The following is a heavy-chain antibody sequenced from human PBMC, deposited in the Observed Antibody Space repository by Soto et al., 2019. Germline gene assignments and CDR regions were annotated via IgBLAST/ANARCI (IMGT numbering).Heavy chain of an antibody. J-gene: IGHJ4*02. CDR3: ARDPDAEYSGNYHTPRSLDS. D-gene: IGHD1-26*01. V-gene: IGHV3-21*01. Sequence: PGGSLRLSCIGSGFTFSSYAMNWVRQAPGKGLEWVSSISSSSKYIYYTHSVKGRFTISRDNAKNSLYLQMNGLRAEDTALYYCARDPDAEYSGNYHTPRSLDSWGQGTQVTASS. CDR2: ISSSSKYI. CDR1: GFTFSSYA.